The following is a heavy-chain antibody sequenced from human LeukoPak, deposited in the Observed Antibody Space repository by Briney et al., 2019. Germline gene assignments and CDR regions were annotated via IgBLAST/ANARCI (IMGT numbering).Heavy chain of an antibody. CDR2: IKQDGSEK. D-gene: IGHD3-9*01. J-gene: IGHJ4*02. Sequence: GGSLRLSCAASGFTFSSYWMSWVRQAPEKGLEWVANIKQDGSEKYYVDSVKGRFTISRDNAKNSLYLQMNSLRAEDTAVYYCAPRGGILTGYYFDYWGQGTLVTVSS. V-gene: IGHV3-7*03. CDR3: APRGGILTGYYFDY. CDR1: GFTFSSYW.